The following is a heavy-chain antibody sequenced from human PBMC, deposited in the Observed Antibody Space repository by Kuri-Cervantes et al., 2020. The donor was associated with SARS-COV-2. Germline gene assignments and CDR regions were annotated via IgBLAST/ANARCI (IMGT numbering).Heavy chain of an antibody. CDR2: ISESGGVT. CDR3: VKENSGRAPLMDV. Sequence: GGSLRLSCAASGFIFSSYGMNWVRRAPGKGLEWVSTISESGGVTYYADSVMGRFTILRDNSKNTLYLQMNSLRADDTAVYYCVKENSGRAPLMDVWGQGTTVTVSS. J-gene: IGHJ6*02. V-gene: IGHV3-23*01. D-gene: IGHD1-26*01. CDR1: GFIFSSYG.